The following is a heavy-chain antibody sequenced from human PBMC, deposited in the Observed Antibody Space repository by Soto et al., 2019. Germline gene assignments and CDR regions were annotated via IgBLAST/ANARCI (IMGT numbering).Heavy chain of an antibody. CDR2: ISAYNGNT. CDR3: ARGGTPIYY. V-gene: IGHV1-18*01. CDR1: GYTFTNFG. Sequence: QVQLVQSGAEVKKPGASVKVSCKTSGYTFTNFGLSWVRQAPGQGLEWMGWISAYNGNTNYAQNFQGRVTMTTDTSTSTAYMELSALTSDYTAVYYCARGGTPIYYWGQGTLVTVSS. J-gene: IGHJ4*02. D-gene: IGHD3-16*01.